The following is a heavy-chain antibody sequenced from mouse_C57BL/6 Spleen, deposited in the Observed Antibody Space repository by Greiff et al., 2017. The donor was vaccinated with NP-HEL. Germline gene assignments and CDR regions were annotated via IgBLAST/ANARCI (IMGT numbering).Heavy chain of an antibody. CDR1: GYTFTDYN. Sequence: EVQLQQSGPELVKPGASVKIPCKASGYTFTDYNMDWVKQSHGKSLEWIGDINPNNGGTIYNQKFKGKATLTVDKSSSTAYMELRSLTSEDTAVYYCARCGYYGSSYGYWYFDVWGTGTTVTVSS. J-gene: IGHJ1*03. CDR2: INPNNGGT. D-gene: IGHD1-1*01. V-gene: IGHV1-18*01. CDR3: ARCGYYGSSYGYWYFDV.